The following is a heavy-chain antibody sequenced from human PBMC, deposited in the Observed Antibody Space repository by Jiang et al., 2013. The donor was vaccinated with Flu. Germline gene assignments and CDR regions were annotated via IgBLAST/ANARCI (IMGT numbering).Heavy chain of an antibody. CDR2: IYYSGST. D-gene: IGHD2-15*01. Sequence: LLKPSETLSLTCTVSGGSISSYYWSWIRQPPGKGLEWIGYIYYSGSTNYNPSLKSRVTISVDTSKNQFSLKLSSVAAADTAVYYCARDRGYCSGGSCYEFDYWGQGTLVTASS. V-gene: IGHV4-59*01. J-gene: IGHJ4*02. CDR3: ARDRGYCSGGSCYEFDY. CDR1: GGSISSYY.